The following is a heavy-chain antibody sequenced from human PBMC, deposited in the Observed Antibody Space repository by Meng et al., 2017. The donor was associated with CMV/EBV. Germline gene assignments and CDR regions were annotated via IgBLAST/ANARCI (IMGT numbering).Heavy chain of an antibody. CDR3: ARRGMRQLPFSYNWVDP. CDR1: GSFSGYY. Sequence: GSFSGYYWSWIRQPPGKGLEWIGEINHSGSTNYNPSLKSRVTISVDTSKNQFSLKLSSVTAADTAVYYCARRGMRQLPFSYNWVDPWGQGTLVTVSS. CDR2: INHSGST. J-gene: IGHJ5*02. D-gene: IGHD2-2*01. V-gene: IGHV4-34*01.